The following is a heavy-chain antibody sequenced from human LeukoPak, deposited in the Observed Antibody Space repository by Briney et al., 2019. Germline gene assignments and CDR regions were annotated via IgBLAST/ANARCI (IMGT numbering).Heavy chain of an antibody. V-gene: IGHV5-51*01. CDR2: IYPGDSDT. Sequence: GESLKISCKGSGYSFTSYWIGWVRQMPGKGLEWMGIIYPGDSDTRYSPSFQGQVTISADKSISTAYLQWSGLKASDTAMYYCARLKRGSGHWFDPWGQGTLVTVSS. CDR3: ARLKRGSGHWFDP. D-gene: IGHD2-15*01. CDR1: GYSFTSYW. J-gene: IGHJ5*02.